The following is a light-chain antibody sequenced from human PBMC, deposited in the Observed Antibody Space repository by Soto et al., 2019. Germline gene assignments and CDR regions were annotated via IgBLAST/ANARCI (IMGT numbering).Light chain of an antibody. CDR3: QQANSFPDT. Sequence: DIQMTQSPSFVSASLGDSVTITCRASQDISSWVAWYQQRPGRAPTLLIYGASTLQSGVPSRFSGSGFGTEFTLTISNLPPEDVGTYYCQQANSFPDTFGQGTRLDIK. J-gene: IGKJ5*01. CDR1: QDISSW. V-gene: IGKV1-12*01. CDR2: GAS.